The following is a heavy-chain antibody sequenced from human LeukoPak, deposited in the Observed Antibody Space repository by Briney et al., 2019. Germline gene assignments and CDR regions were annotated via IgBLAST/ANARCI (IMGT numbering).Heavy chain of an antibody. CDR3: ATEKNSPGAFDI. J-gene: IGHJ3*02. Sequence: PSETLSLTCTVSGGSISSYYWSWIRQPPGKGLEWIGYIYYSGSTNYNPSLKSRVTISVDTSKNQFSLKLSSVTAADTAVYYCATEKNSPGAFDIWGQGTMVTASS. CDR1: GGSISSYY. CDR2: IYYSGST. V-gene: IGHV4-59*01.